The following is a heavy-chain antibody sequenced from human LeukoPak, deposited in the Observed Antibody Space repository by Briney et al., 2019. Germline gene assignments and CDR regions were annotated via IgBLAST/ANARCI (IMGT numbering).Heavy chain of an antibody. CDR3: ASLYSSSWYVYFQH. CDR2: IYDSGST. Sequence: SETLSLTCTVSGGSIRSSYYYWGWIRQPPGKGLEWIGSIYDSGSTYYNPSLKSRVTISVDTSKNQFSLKLSSVTAADTAVYYCASLYSSSWYVYFQHWGQGTLVTVSS. J-gene: IGHJ1*01. D-gene: IGHD6-13*01. V-gene: IGHV4-39*07. CDR1: GGSIRSSYYY.